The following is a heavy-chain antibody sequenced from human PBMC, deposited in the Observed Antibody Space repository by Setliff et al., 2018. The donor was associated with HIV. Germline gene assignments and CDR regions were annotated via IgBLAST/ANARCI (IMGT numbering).Heavy chain of an antibody. CDR1: GYTFSSYA. CDR3: ARGGALTTDWYFDV. V-gene: IGHV1-3*01. Sequence: ASVKASCKASGYTFSSYALHWVRQAPGQRLEWMGWINVAKDKTKYSQNFQGRVTISRDTSANTVYMELSSLRSEDTAVYYCARGGALTTDWYFDVWGRGTPVTVSS. CDR2: INVAKDKT. D-gene: IGHD4-4*01. J-gene: IGHJ2*01.